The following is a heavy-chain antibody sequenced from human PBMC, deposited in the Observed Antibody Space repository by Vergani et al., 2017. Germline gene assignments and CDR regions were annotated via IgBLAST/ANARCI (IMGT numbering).Heavy chain of an antibody. CDR3: ARGGGSGRYYKSMFDP. V-gene: IGHV4-34*01. D-gene: IGHD3-10*01. CDR2: INHSGST. Sequence: QVQLQQWGAGLLKPSETLSLTCAVYGGSFSGYYWSWIRQPPGKGLEGIGEINHSGSTNYNPSLKSRVTISVDTSKNQFSLKLSSVTVADTAVYYCARGGGSGRYYKSMFDPWGQGTLVTVSS. CDR1: GGSFSGYY. J-gene: IGHJ5*02.